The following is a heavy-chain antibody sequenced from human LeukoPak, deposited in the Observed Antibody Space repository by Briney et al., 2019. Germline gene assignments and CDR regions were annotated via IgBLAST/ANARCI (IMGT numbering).Heavy chain of an antibody. V-gene: IGHV3-23*01. CDR3: AKIDILTGYGY. J-gene: IGHJ4*02. CDR1: GFAFSTYA. CDR2: ISGRGGGT. Sequence: GGSLRLSCAASGFAFSTYAMSWVRQAPGKGLEWVSSISGRGGGTYYADSVKGRFTISRDNSKNTLFLEMNSLRAEDTAVYYCAKIDILTGYGYWGQGTLVTVSS. D-gene: IGHD3-9*01.